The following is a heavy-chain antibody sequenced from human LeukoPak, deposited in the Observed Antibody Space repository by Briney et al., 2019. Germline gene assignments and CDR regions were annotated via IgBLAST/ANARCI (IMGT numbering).Heavy chain of an antibody. CDR1: GFTFSSYA. V-gene: IGHV3-23*01. CDR3: AKDRIQLWLRGAFDI. J-gene: IGHJ3*02. CDR2: ISGIGGST. D-gene: IGHD5-18*01. Sequence: GGSLRLSCAASGFTFSSYAMSWVRQAPGEGLEWVSAISGIGGSTYYADAVKGRFTISRDNSKNTLYLQMNSLRAEDTAVYYCAKDRIQLWLRGAFDIWGQGTMVTVSS.